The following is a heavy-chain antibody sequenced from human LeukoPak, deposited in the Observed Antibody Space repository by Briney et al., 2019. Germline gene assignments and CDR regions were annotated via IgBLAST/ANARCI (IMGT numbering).Heavy chain of an antibody. D-gene: IGHD3-16*01. CDR2: IIVGSGAT. CDR3: AADLSNPRMGASYLDS. V-gene: IGHV1-58*01. Sequence: SVKVSCKASGFTSTNFAVQWVRQARGQRLEWIGWIIVGSGATKCAQDFQERVTITRDLSTSTLYMELRSLTSEDTAVYYCAADLSNPRMGASYLDSWGQGALVTVSS. J-gene: IGHJ4*02. CDR1: GFTSTNFA.